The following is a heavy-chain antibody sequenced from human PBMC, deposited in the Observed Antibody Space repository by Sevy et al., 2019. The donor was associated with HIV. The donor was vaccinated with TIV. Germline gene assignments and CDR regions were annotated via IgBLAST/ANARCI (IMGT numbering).Heavy chain of an antibody. CDR3: ARDLRSGSYYNGDAFDI. CDR2: IIPIFGTA. CDR1: GGTFSSYA. V-gene: IGHV1-69*13. D-gene: IGHD3-10*01. J-gene: IGHJ3*02. Sequence: ASVKVSCKASGGTFSSYAISWVRQAPGQGLEWKGRIIPIFGTANYAQKFQGRVTITADESTSTAYMELSSLRSEDTAVYYCARDLRSGSYYNGDAFDIWSQGTMVTVSS.